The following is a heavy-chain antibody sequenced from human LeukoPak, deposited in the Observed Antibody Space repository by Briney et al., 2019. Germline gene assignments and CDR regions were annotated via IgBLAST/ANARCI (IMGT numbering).Heavy chain of an antibody. CDR2: INPNSGGT. D-gene: IGHD1-26*01. Sequence: ASVKVSCKASGYTFTGYYTHWVRQAPGQGLEWMGWINPNSGGTNYAQKFQGRVTMTRDTSISTAYMELSRLRSDDTAVYYCARGWELLGDAFDIWGQGTMVTVSS. J-gene: IGHJ3*02. V-gene: IGHV1-2*02. CDR3: ARGWELLGDAFDI. CDR1: GYTFTGYY.